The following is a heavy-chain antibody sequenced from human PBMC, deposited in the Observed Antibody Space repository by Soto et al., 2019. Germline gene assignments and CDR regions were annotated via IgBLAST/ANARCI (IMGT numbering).Heavy chain of an antibody. D-gene: IGHD6-19*01. J-gene: IGHJ4*02. CDR1: GGTFSSYT. V-gene: IGHV1-69*04. CDR3: ARDPAVAGTDD. CDR2: IIPILGIA. Sequence: SVKVSCKASGGTFSSYTISWVRQAPGQGLEWMGRIIPILGIAKYAQKFQGRVTITGDKSTSTAYMELSSLRSEDTAVYYCARDPAVAGTDDWGQGTLVTVSS.